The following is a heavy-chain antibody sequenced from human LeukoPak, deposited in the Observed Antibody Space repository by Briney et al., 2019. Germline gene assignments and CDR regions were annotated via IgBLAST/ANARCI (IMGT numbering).Heavy chain of an antibody. CDR2: INSKSGGI. J-gene: IGHJ1*01. CDR1: GYTFIDYY. Sequence: ASVKVSCKTSGYTFIDYYVLWVRQAPGQGLEWLGWINSKSGGIKYGQKFQGRVTMTRDTSTTTAYVELSGLRSDDTAVYYCARGHDSSPSYDYWGQGTLVTVSS. CDR3: ARGHDSSPSYDY. D-gene: IGHD3-22*01. V-gene: IGHV1-2*02.